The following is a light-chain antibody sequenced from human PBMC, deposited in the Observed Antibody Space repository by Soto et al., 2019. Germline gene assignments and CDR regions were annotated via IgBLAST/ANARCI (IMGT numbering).Light chain of an antibody. V-gene: IGLV1-40*01. CDR1: SSNIGARYD. CDR2: DNN. J-gene: IGLJ2*01. Sequence: QSVLTQPPSVSGAPGQRVTVSCTGSSSNIGARYDVHWYQQLPGTAPKPLIYDNNNRPSGVPDRFSGSKSGTSASLAITGLQPEDEADYYCQSYDSSLSAVVFGGGTKVTVL. CDR3: QSYDSSLSAVV.